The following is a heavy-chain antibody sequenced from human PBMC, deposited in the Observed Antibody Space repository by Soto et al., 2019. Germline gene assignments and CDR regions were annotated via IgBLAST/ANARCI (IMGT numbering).Heavy chain of an antibody. D-gene: IGHD2-21*02. V-gene: IGHV3-21*01. CDR1: GFTFTRYS. J-gene: IGHJ6*02. CDR3: AREETAWPLAYGLDV. CDR2: ISSTTNYI. Sequence: GSLRLSCAASGFTFTRYSMNWVRQAPGKGLELVSSISSTTNYIYYADSMKGRFTVSRDNAKNSVSLQMTSLRDEDTAVYYCAREETAWPLAYGLDVWGQGTTATVSS.